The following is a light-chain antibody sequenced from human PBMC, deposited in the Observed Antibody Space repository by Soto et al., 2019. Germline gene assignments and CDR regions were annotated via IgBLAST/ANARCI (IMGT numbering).Light chain of an antibody. Sequence: EIAISQSADALSQSPAESSTPSCRASQSVSSNLAWYQQKPGQAPRILISGASTRATGIPARFSGSGSGTKLTLTISRLQSDEFAFYYCQQYNTWWTFGQGTKVDIK. J-gene: IGKJ1*01. V-gene: IGKV3-15*01. CDR2: GAS. CDR3: QQYNTWWT. CDR1: QSVSSN.